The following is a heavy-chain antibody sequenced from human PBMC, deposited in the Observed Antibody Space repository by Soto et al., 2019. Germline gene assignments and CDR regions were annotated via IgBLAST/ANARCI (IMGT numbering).Heavy chain of an antibody. V-gene: IGHV3-23*01. Sequence: EVQLLESGGGLVQPGGSLRLSCAASGFTFSSYAMSWVRQAPGKGLEWVSAISGSGGSTYYADSVKGRFTISRDNSKNTLYLQMNSLRAEEWAVYYCTSGVAAAWNYGMAVWAKGPRSPSP. J-gene: IGHJ6*02. CDR2: ISGSGGST. CDR3: TSGVAAAWNYGMAV. D-gene: IGHD6-13*01. CDR1: GFTFSSYA.